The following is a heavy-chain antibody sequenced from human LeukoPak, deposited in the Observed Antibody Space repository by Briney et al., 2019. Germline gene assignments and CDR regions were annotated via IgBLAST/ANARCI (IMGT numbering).Heavy chain of an antibody. CDR2: VFHTGST. CDR3: VRRHESRTYSFDK. J-gene: IGHJ4*02. V-gene: IGHV4-39*01. CDR1: GDSISSYNYY. D-gene: IGHD3-22*01. Sequence: TSSETLSLTCTVSGDSISSYNYYWGWIRQPPGKGLEWIGNVFHTGSTYYNPSLTSRLSISVDTSREQFSLTLSSVTAADTAVYCCVRRHESRTYSFDKWGRGTLVTVSS.